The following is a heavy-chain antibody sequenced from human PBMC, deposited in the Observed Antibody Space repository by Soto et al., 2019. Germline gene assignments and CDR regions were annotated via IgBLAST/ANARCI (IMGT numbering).Heavy chain of an antibody. D-gene: IGHD2-8*01. CDR1: GYTFTGYY. CDR2: INPNSGGT. Sequence: GASVKVSCKASGYTFTGYYMHWVRQAPGQGLEWIGWINPNSGGTNYAQKIQSWVTMTRDTSISTAYMELSRLRSDATAVYYCARAERGPSEMVYAISALYYVMDVWGQGTTVTVSS. V-gene: IGHV1-2*04. J-gene: IGHJ6*02. CDR3: ARAERGPSEMVYAISALYYVMDV.